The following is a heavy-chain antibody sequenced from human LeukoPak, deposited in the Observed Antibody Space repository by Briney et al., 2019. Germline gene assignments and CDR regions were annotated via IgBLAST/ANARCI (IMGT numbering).Heavy chain of an antibody. V-gene: IGHV1-18*01. CDR3: ARDGDSSGYYPSDY. J-gene: IGHJ4*02. CDR2: ISAYNGNT. D-gene: IGHD3-22*01. Sequence: ASVKVSCKASVYTFTSYGISWVRQAPGQGLEWMGWISAYNGNTNYAQKLQGRVTMTTDTSTSTAYMELRSLRSDDTAVYYCARDGDSSGYYPSDYWGQGTLVTVSS. CDR1: VYTFTSYG.